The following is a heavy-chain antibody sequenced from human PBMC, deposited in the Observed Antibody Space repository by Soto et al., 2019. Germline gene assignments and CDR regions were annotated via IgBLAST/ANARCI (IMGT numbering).Heavy chain of an antibody. D-gene: IGHD1-7*01. Sequence: QVQLVQSGAEVKKPGSSVKVSCKASGGTFSSYAISWVRQAPGQGLAWMGGIIPIFGTANYAQKFQGRVTITADESTSTAYMELSSLRSEDTAVYYCAREGTGTRPYYYYYGMDVWGQGTTVTVSS. CDR3: AREGTGTRPYYYYYGMDV. J-gene: IGHJ6*02. V-gene: IGHV1-69*01. CDR2: IIPIFGTA. CDR1: GGTFSSYA.